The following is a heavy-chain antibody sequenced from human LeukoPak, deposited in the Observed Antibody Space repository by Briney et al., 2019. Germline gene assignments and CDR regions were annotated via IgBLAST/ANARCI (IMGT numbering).Heavy chain of an antibody. J-gene: IGHJ4*02. V-gene: IGHV4-4*07. CDR2: IFTTGTT. Sequence: PSETLSLTCNVPSDKISSYYWNWIRQPAGKGLEWVGRIFTTGTTNYSPSLKSRVTISIDRSKNQFYLNLSSVTAADTAVYYCARDIVYLIDEDYGWGQGILVTVSS. D-gene: IGHD4-17*01. CDR1: SDKISSYY. CDR3: ARDIVYLIDEDYG.